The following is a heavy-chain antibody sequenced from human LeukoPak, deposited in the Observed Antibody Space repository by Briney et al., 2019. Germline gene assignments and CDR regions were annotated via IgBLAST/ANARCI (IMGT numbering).Heavy chain of an antibody. V-gene: IGHV2-70*11. J-gene: IGHJ4*02. CDR1: GFSLSTSGMC. Sequence: SGPALVKPTQTLTLTCTFSGFSLSTSGMCVSWIRQPPGEALEWLARIDWDDDKHYSTSLKTRLTISKDTSKNQVVLTMTNMDPVDTATYYCARIRYSNNWYIFDYWGQGTLVTVSS. CDR3: ARIRYSNNWYIFDY. CDR2: IDWDDDK. D-gene: IGHD6-13*01.